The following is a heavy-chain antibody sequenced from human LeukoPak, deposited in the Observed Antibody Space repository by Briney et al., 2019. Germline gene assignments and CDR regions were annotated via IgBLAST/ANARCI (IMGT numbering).Heavy chain of an antibody. CDR2: ISSSSSTI. CDR3: AKDSGYSYGRPNYFDY. V-gene: IGHV3-48*01. CDR1: GFTFSSYS. Sequence: GGSLRLSCAASGFTFSSYSMNWVRQAPGKGLEWVSYISSSSSTIYYADSVKGRFTISRDNAKNSLYLQMNSLRAEDTAVYYCAKDSGYSYGRPNYFDYWGQGTLVTVSS. D-gene: IGHD5-18*01. J-gene: IGHJ4*02.